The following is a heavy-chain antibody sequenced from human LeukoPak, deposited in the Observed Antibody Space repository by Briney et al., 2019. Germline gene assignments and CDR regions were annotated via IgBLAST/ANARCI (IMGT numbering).Heavy chain of an antibody. CDR2: ISRTGNSI. V-gene: IGHV3-48*03. CDR3: ARGPYSSNWYVDY. J-gene: IGHJ4*02. CDR1: GCTLTSYE. D-gene: IGHD6-13*01. Sequence: AGGSLRLSCAASGCTLTSYEMNWVRLAPGKGLEWISYISRTGNSIYYADSVKGRFTVSRDSAKNSLYLQMNSLRAEDTAVYYCARGPYSSNWYVDYWGQGTLVTVAS.